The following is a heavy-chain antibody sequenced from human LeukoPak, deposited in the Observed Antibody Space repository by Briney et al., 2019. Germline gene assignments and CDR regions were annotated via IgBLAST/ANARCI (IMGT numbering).Heavy chain of an antibody. D-gene: IGHD3-3*01. Sequence: PSETLSLTCTVSGGSISSYYWSWIRQPPGKGLEWIGYIYYSGSTNYNPSLKSRVTISVDTSKNQFSLKLSSVTAADTAVYYCARGVSYDFWSGYEDYWGQGTLVTVSS. CDR3: ARGVSYDFWSGYEDY. V-gene: IGHV4-59*12. J-gene: IGHJ4*02. CDR2: IYYSGST. CDR1: GGSISSYY.